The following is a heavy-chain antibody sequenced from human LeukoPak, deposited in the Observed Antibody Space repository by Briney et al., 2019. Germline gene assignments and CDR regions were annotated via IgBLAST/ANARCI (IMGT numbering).Heavy chain of an antibody. CDR1: GYTFTSYG. CDR2: ISGYNGNT. D-gene: IGHD1-1*01. V-gene: IGHV1-18*01. J-gene: IGHJ5*02. CDR3: AGGVQTGTTEGWFDP. Sequence: GASVKVSCKASGYTFTSYGISWVRQAPGQGLEWMGWISGYNGNTNYAQKLQGRVTMTTDTSTRTAYMELRSLRSEDTAVYYCAGGVQTGTTEGWFDPWGQGTLVTVSS.